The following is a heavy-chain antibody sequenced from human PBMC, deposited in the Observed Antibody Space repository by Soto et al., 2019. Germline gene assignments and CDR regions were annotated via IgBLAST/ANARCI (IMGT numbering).Heavy chain of an antibody. CDR1: GFTFSGYS. J-gene: IGHJ4*02. D-gene: IGHD3-3*01. Sequence: GGSLRLSCAGSGFTFSGYSMNWVRQAPGKGLEWVSSISSVNHYIHYADSVKGRFTISRDNAKNSLYLQMNSLRAEDTAVYYCARLGGLHDFWSGGPPAYWGQGTLVTVSS. CDR3: ARLGGLHDFWSGGPPAY. V-gene: IGHV3-21*01. CDR2: ISSVNHYI.